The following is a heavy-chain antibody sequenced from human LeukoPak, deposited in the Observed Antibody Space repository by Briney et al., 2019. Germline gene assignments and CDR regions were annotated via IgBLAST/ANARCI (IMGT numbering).Heavy chain of an antibody. CDR2: INPSGGST. D-gene: IGHD3-22*01. CDR3: AREHSSGYYFDAFDI. Sequence: AASVKVSCKASGYTFTSYYMHWVRQAPGQGLEWMGIINPSGGSTSYAQKFQGRVTMTRDTSTSTVYMELSSLRSEDTAVYYCAREHSSGYYFDAFDIWGQGTMVTVSS. V-gene: IGHV1-46*01. CDR1: GYTFTSYY. J-gene: IGHJ3*02.